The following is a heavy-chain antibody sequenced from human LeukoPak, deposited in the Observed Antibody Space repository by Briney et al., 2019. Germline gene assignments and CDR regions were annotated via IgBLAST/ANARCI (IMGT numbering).Heavy chain of an antibody. CDR1: GGSISRYY. Sequence: PSETLSLTCTVSGGSISRYYWSWIRQPAGKGLEWIGRIYSTGSTNYNPSLKSRVTMPVDTSKNQFSLRLRSVTAADTAVYYCARQIASAGTAGFDFWGQGALVTVSS. CDR3: ARQIASAGTAGFDF. V-gene: IGHV4-4*07. J-gene: IGHJ4*02. CDR2: IYSTGST. D-gene: IGHD6-13*01.